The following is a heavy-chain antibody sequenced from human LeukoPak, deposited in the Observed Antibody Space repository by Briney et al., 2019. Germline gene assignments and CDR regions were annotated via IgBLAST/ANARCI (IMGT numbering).Heavy chain of an antibody. CDR1: GFTFSSYS. V-gene: IGHV3-21*01. Sequence: GGSLRLSCAASGFTFSSYSMYWVRQAPGKGLEWVSSISSSSSYIYYADSVKGRFTISRDNAKSSLYLQMNSLRAEDTAVYYCARDDYYGSGSYSLDYWGQGTLVTVSS. CDR3: ARDDYYGSGSYSLDY. D-gene: IGHD3-10*01. CDR2: ISSSSSYI. J-gene: IGHJ4*02.